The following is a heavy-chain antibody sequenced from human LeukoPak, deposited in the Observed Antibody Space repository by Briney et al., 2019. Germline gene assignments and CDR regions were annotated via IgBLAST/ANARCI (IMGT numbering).Heavy chain of an antibody. J-gene: IGHJ5*02. V-gene: IGHV4-59*02. CDR2: IHHSGNS. CDR3: TRGHWGLQS. D-gene: IGHD7-27*01. Sequence: SETRSLTCTVSGASVTDYYWGGIGQSPGKGLEWISYIHHSGNSDYNPSLRSRVTTSLDTSKNQFSLNLISVTAADTAVYYCTRGHWGLQSWSQGTLVTVSS. CDR1: GASVTDYY.